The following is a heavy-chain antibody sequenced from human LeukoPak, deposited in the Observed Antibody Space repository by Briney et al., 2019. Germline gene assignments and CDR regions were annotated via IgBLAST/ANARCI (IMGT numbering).Heavy chain of an antibody. Sequence: SQTLSLTCTVSGGSISSGGYYWSWIRQHPGTGLEWIVYIYYSGSTYYNPSLKSRVTISVDTSKDQFSLKLSSVTAADTAVYYCARGRRYYGSRSTFYFDYWGQGTLVTVSS. CDR3: ARGRRYYGSRSTFYFDY. D-gene: IGHD3-10*01. CDR2: IYYSGST. CDR1: GGSISSGGYY. V-gene: IGHV4-31*03. J-gene: IGHJ4*02.